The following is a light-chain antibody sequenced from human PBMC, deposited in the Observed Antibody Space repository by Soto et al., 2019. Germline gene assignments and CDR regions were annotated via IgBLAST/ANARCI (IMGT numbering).Light chain of an antibody. CDR1: SSDVGGYNY. CDR2: DVS. CDR3: SAHTSSSTSYV. Sequence: QSALTQPASVSGSPGQSITISCTGTSSDVGGYNYVSWYQQHPGKAPKLMIYDVSNRPSGVSNRFSGSKSGYTASLTISGLLAEDEADYYCSAHTSSSTSYVFGTGTKVTVL. J-gene: IGLJ1*01. V-gene: IGLV2-14*01.